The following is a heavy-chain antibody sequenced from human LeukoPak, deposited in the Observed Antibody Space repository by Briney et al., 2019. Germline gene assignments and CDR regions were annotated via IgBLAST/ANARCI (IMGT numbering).Heavy chain of an antibody. V-gene: IGHV3-23*01. CDR3: AKVRRARHIVVVTAIPN. CDR2: ISGSGGST. J-gene: IGHJ4*02. Sequence: PGGSLRLSCAASGFTFSSYGMSWVRQAPGKGLEWVSDISGSGGSTYYADSVKGRFTISRDNSKNTLYLQMNSLRAEDTAVYYCAKVRRARHIVVVTAIPNWGQGTLVTVSS. D-gene: IGHD2-21*02. CDR1: GFTFSSYG.